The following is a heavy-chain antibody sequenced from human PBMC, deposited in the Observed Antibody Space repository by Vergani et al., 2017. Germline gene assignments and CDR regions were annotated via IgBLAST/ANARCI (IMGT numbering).Heavy chain of an antibody. CDR1: GGTFSSYA. CDR2: LNPTTGHT. V-gene: IGHV1-46*01. J-gene: IGHJ6*03. D-gene: IGHD2-2*01. Sequence: QVQLVQSGAEVKKPGSSVKVSCKASGGTFSSYAISWVRQAPGQGLEWMGILNPTTGHTTSAQKFMGRVDMTRDPSTDTSTRTVQMTLSSLRSEDTAVYYCAVGDCSSTSCYGLVVYYYYYMYVWGKGTTVTVSS. CDR3: AVGDCSSTSCYGLVVYYYYYMYV.